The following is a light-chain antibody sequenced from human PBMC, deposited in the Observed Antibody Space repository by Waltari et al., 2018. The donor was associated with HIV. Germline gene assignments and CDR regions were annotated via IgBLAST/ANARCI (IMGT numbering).Light chain of an antibody. V-gene: IGKV4-1*01. Sequence: DIVMTQSPDALAVSLGESATITCESSQRVLYSPNNKNYLAWYQQKPGQPPKLLLYWASTRESAVPDRFSGSGSGTDFTLTISSLQAEDVAVYYCQQYVSTPRTFGQGTRLEIK. CDR1: QRVLYSPNNKNY. CDR3: QQYVSTPRT. J-gene: IGKJ2*01. CDR2: WAS.